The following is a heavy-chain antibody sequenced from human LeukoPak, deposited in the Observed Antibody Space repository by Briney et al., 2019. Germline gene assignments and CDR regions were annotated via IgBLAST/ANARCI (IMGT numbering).Heavy chain of an antibody. V-gene: IGHV4-59*08. D-gene: IGHD6-19*01. Sequence: SETLTLTCTVSGGSISSYYWSWIRQPPGKGLEWIGYIYYSGSTNYPPSLKSRVTISVDTSKNQFSLKLSSVTAADTAVYYCARHTSSGSHFDYWGQGTLVTVSS. CDR3: ARHTSSGSHFDY. CDR1: GGSISSYY. CDR2: IYYSGST. J-gene: IGHJ4*02.